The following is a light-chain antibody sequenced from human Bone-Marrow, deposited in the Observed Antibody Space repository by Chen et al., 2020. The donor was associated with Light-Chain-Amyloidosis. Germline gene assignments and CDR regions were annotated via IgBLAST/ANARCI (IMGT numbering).Light chain of an antibody. V-gene: IGKV1-39*01. J-gene: IGKJ4*01. Sequence: DIQMTQPHSSLSASVGDRVTITCRASQSISRYLNWYQQKPGKAPKLLISAASTLHSGVPSRFSGSGSGTDFTLTISSLQPEDFATYYCQQSFTTPSFGGGTKMEIK. CDR1: QSISRY. CDR2: AAS. CDR3: QQSFTTPS.